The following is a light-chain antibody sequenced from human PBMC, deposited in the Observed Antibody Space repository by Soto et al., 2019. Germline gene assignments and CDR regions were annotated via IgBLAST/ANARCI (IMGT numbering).Light chain of an antibody. CDR3: GRWDSRLSTYV. CDR2: DNN. CDR1: SSNIGNDY. Sequence: QSVLTQPPSVSAAPGQQVTISCSRSSSNIGNDYVSWYQQLPGTAPKLLIYDNNKRAAGIPVRFSGSESGTSATLGITGLQTGDEADYYCGRWDSRLSTYVFGNGTKVTVL. J-gene: IGLJ1*01. V-gene: IGLV1-51*01.